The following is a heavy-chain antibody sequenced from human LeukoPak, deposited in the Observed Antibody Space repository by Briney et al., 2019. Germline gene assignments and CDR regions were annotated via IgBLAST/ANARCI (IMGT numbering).Heavy chain of an antibody. V-gene: IGHV4-61*02. CDR3: ARGAAKWSGPDY. CDR1: GGSISSGSYY. D-gene: IGHD2-15*01. Sequence: PSQTLSLTCTVSGGSISSGSYYWTWIRQPAGKGLEWIGRIYTSGSTNSNPSLKSRVTMSVDTSKNQFSLKLTSVTVADTAVYYCARGAAKWSGPDYWGQGTLVTVSS. CDR2: IYTSGST. J-gene: IGHJ4*02.